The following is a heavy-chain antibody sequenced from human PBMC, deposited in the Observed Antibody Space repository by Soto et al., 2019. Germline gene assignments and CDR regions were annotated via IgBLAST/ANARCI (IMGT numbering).Heavy chain of an antibody. CDR1: GGSISSGDYY. CDR2: IYYSGST. Sequence: SETLSLTCTVSGGSISSGDYYWSWIRQPPGKGLEWIGYIYYSGSTYYNPSLKSRVTISVDTSKNQFSLKLSSVTAADTAVYYCARDFIATVKNYYYYYGMDVWGQGTTVTVSS. V-gene: IGHV4-30-4*01. D-gene: IGHD4-17*01. CDR3: ARDFIATVKNYYYYYGMDV. J-gene: IGHJ6*02.